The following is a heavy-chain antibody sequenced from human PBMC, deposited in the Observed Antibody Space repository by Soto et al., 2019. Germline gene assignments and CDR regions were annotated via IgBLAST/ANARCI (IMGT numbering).Heavy chain of an antibody. CDR2: ISASGSTT. Sequence: GGSLRLSCAASGFTFNNYAMSWVRQAPGKGLEWVSGISASGSTTFYADSVKGRFTVSRDFSKNTLSLQMDSLRAEDTAVYFCWKDPNGSYVGGFDFWGPGTMVTVSS. CDR1: GFTFNNYA. CDR3: WKDPNGSYVGGFDF. V-gene: IGHV3-23*01. J-gene: IGHJ3*01. D-gene: IGHD3-10*01.